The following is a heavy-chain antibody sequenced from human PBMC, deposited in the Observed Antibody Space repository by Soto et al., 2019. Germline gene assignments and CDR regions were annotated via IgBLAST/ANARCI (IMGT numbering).Heavy chain of an antibody. CDR1: GGSISSGGYY. D-gene: IGHD5-18*01. V-gene: IGHV4-31*01. Sequence: QVQLQESGPGLVKPSQTLSLTCTVSGGSISSGGYYWSWIRQHPGKGLEWIGYIYYSGSTYYNPSLKXXVXIXXDTSKNQFSLKLSSVTAADTAVYYCARDTAMVLDYWGQGTLVTVSS. CDR3: ARDTAMVLDY. CDR2: IYYSGST. J-gene: IGHJ4*02.